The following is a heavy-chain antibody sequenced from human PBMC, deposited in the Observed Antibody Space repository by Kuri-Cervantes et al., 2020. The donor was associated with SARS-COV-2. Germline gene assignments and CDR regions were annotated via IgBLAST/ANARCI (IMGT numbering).Heavy chain of an antibody. J-gene: IGHJ4*02. D-gene: IGHD4-23*01. CDR1: GFTFDDYG. CDR2: CNLNGGST. V-gene: IGHV3-20*04. CDR3: ATPAPEYGGNSGGWVF. Sequence: GESLKISCASSGFTFDDYGMSWVLQAPGKGLEWGSGCNLNGGSTGYADPVKGRFTISRDNAKNYLYLQMNSLRAEDTDVYYCATPAPEYGGNSGGWVFWGQGTLVTVSS.